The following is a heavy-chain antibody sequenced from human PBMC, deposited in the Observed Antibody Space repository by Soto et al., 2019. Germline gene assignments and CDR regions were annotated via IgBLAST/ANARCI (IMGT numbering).Heavy chain of an antibody. V-gene: IGHV4-59*08. D-gene: IGHD6-25*01. Sequence: SETLSLTCTVSGGSISSYFWSWIRQPPGRGLEWIGHIHYGGSTNYNPSLKSRVTISVDTSKNQVSLKLSSVTAADTAMYFCARQVSSAWPPYYYDMDVWGQGTTVTVSS. CDR2: IHYGGST. CDR1: GGSISSYF. CDR3: ARQVSSAWPPYYYDMDV. J-gene: IGHJ6*02.